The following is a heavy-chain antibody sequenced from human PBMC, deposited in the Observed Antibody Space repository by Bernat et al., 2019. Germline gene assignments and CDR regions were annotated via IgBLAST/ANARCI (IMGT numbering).Heavy chain of an antibody. V-gene: IGHV3-7*03. CDR1: GFTFSNYW. J-gene: IGHJ4*02. D-gene: IGHD1-26*01. CDR3: TRMHSGSYYFDP. CDR2: MNQDCSEK. Sequence: EVQLVESGGGLVQPGGSLRLSCVASGFTFSNYWMSWVRQAPRRGLEWVANMNQDCSEKNYGASVKGRFSISRDNAENSLYLQLDSLRADDTAVYFCTRMHSGSYYFDPWGQGTLVTVSS.